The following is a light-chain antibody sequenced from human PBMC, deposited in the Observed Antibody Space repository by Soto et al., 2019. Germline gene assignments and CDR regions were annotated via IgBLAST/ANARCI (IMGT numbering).Light chain of an antibody. CDR1: SSDVGRYNL. Sequence: QSVLTQPASVSGSPGQSITISCTGTSSDVGRYNLVSWYQQHPGKAPKLMIYEATKRPSGVSDRFSGSKSGNTASLTISGLLAEDEADYYCCSYAGSRIVVFGGGTQLTVL. J-gene: IGLJ2*01. V-gene: IGLV2-23*01. CDR2: EAT. CDR3: CSYAGSRIVV.